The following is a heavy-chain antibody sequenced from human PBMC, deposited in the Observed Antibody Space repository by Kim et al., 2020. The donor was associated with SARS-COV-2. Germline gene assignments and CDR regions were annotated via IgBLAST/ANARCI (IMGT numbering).Heavy chain of an antibody. D-gene: IGHD5-18*01. CDR1: GYTFTDYG. CDR3: ARETFWGYGWDV. CDR2: ISTNTGST. V-gene: IGHV7-4-1*02. Sequence: ASVKVSCKASGYTFTDYGMNWVRQAPGQGLEWMGWISTNTGSTMYAQGFTGRSVFSLDTSGSTAYLQVSSLKAEDTAVYYCARETFWGYGWDVWGQGTTVTVS. J-gene: IGHJ6*02.